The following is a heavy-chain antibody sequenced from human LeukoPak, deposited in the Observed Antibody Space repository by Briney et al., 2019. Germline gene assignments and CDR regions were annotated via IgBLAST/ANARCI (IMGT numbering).Heavy chain of an antibody. CDR2: IYPGDSDT. CDR1: GYIFTSYW. J-gene: IGHJ4*02. D-gene: IGHD1-26*01. CDR3: ARRSGSFQGDYNFDY. Sequence: GESLKISCKGSGYIFTSYWIAWVRQMPGKGLEWMGIIYPGDSDTRYSPSFQGQVTISADKSISTAYVQWSSLKASDTAMYYCARRSGSFQGDYNFDYWGQGTLVTVSS. V-gene: IGHV5-51*01.